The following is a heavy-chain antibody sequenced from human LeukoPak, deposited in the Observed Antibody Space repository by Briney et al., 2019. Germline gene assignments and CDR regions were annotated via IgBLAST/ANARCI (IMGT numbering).Heavy chain of an antibody. J-gene: IGHJ4*02. V-gene: IGHV3-48*02. CDR3: VRDPDALDY. CDR2: ISSSGTI. Sequence: GGSLRLSCAASGFTFSAYIMNWVRQAPGKGLEWVSYISSSGTIHYADSVKGRFTISRDNFKKSVYLQMNSLRDEDTAVYYCVRDPDALDYWGQGTLVTVSS. CDR1: GFTFSAYI.